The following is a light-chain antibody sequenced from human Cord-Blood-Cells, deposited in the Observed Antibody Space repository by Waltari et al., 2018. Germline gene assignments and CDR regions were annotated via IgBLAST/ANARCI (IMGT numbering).Light chain of an antibody. CDR3: SSYTSSSTLDVV. Sequence: QSALPQPASVSGSPGQSITISCTGTSSDVGGCNYVSWYQQHPGKAPKLMIYEVSNRPSGVSKRFSGAKSGNTASLTISGLQAEDEADYYCSSYTSSSTLDVVFGGGTKLTVL. J-gene: IGLJ2*01. CDR2: EVS. V-gene: IGLV2-14*01. CDR1: SSDVGGCNY.